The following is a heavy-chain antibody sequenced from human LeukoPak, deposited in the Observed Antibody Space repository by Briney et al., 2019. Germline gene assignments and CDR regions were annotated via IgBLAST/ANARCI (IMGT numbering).Heavy chain of an antibody. D-gene: IGHD6-13*01. CDR1: GHSFSTYW. CDR2: IYPGGSDT. CDR3: ARSYSNGWYRYDS. V-gene: IGHV5-51*01. J-gene: IGHJ4*02. Sequence: GESLKISCKGSGHSFSTYWIGWVRQMPGKGLEWMGIIYPGGSDTRYSPSFQGQVTMSADRSISTAYLQWSSLKASDTAMYYCARSYSNGWYRYDSWGQGTRVTVSS.